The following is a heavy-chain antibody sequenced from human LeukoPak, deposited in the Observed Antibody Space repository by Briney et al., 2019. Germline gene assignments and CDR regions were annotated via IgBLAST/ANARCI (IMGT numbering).Heavy chain of an antibody. CDR1: GGSFSGYY. J-gene: IGHJ4*02. CDR2: INHSGST. V-gene: IGHV4-34*01. Sequence: SETLSLTCAVYGGSFSGYYWSWIRQPPGKGLEWIGEINHSGSTNYNPSLKSRVTISVDTSKNQFPLKLSSVTAADTAVYYCARLKTDPDYWGQGTLVTVSS. CDR3: ARLKTDPDY.